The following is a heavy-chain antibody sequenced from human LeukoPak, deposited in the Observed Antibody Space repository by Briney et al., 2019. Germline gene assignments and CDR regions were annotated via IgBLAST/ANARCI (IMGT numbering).Heavy chain of an antibody. J-gene: IGHJ5*02. CDR3: ARLCSGGSCYSALNP. D-gene: IGHD2-15*01. CDR1: GGSISSYY. Sequence: SETLSLTCTVSGGSISSYYWSWIRQPAGKGLEWIGRIYTSGSTNYNPSLKSRVTMSVDTSKNQFSLKLSSVTAADTAVYYCARLCSGGSCYSALNPWGQGTLVTVSS. V-gene: IGHV4-4*07. CDR2: IYTSGST.